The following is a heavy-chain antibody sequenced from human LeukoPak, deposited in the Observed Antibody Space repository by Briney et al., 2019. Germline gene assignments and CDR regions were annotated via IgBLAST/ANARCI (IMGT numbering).Heavy chain of an antibody. CDR1: GYTFTSYD. Sequence: ASVKVSCKASGYTFTSYDINWVRQATGQGLEWMGWMNPNSGNTGYAQKFQGRVTMTRDTSISTAYMELSRLRSDDTAVYYCARDRYCSGGSCLTGWFDPWGQGTLVTVSS. CDR3: ARDRYCSGGSCLTGWFDP. D-gene: IGHD2-15*01. J-gene: IGHJ5*02. V-gene: IGHV1-8*01. CDR2: MNPNSGNT.